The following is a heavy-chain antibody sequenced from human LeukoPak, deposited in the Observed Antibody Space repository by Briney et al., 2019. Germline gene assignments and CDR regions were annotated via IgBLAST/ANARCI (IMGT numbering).Heavy chain of an antibody. Sequence: PGGSLRLSCAASGFTGSSNYMSWVRQAPGKGLEWVSGFYSGGSTSYADSVRGRFTISRDNSKNTLYLQMKSLRAEVTAVYYCARVRIRMDGMVVGFYMDVWGKGTTVIVSS. V-gene: IGHV3-53*01. CDR1: GFTGSSNY. D-gene: IGHD2-15*01. CDR2: FYSGGST. J-gene: IGHJ6*03. CDR3: ARVRIRMDGMVVGFYMDV.